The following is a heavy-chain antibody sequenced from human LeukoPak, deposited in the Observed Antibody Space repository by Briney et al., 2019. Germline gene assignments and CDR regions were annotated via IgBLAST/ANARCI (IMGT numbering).Heavy chain of an antibody. J-gene: IGHJ4*02. CDR1: GFSLSTSGVG. V-gene: IGHV2-5*02. CDR2: IYWDDDK. Sequence: SGPTLVNPTQTLTLTCTFSGFSLSTSGVGVGWIRQPPGKALEWLALIYWDDDKRYSPSLKSRLTITKDTSKNQVVLTMTNMDPVDTATYYCARSTYYYGSGPRGGYFDYWGQGTLVTVSS. CDR3: ARSTYYYGSGPRGGYFDY. D-gene: IGHD3-10*01.